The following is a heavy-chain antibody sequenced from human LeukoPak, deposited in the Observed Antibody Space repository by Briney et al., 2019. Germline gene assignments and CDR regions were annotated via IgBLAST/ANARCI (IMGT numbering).Heavy chain of an antibody. CDR2: ISYDGSNK. CDR1: GFTFSSYA. D-gene: IGHD3-22*01. CDR3: ARDGGFGTMIVVAPKN. V-gene: IGHV3-30-3*01. J-gene: IGHJ4*02. Sequence: GRSLRLSCAASGFTFSSYAMHWVRQAPGKGLEWVAVISYDGSNKYYADSVKGRFTISRDNSKNTLYLQMNSLGAEDTAVYYCARDGGFGTMIVVAPKNWGQGTLVTVSS.